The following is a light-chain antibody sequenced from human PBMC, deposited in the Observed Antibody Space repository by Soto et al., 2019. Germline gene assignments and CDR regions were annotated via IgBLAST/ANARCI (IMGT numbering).Light chain of an antibody. CDR3: QQYGSSGT. CDR1: QSVGNNY. J-gene: IGKJ1*01. Sequence: IVLTQSPGTLSLSPGERATLSCRASQSVGNNYLDWYQQKPGQAPSLLIYGAPIRATGIPDRFSGSGSGTDVTLTIRGLEPEDFAVYYCQQYGSSGTFGQGTKADSK. V-gene: IGKV3-20*01. CDR2: GAP.